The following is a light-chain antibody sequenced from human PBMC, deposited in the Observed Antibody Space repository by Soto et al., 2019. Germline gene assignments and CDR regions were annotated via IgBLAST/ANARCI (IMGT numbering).Light chain of an antibody. Sequence: EIVMTQSPATLSVSPGERATLSCRASQSVSSNLAWYQQKPGQAPRLLIYGASTRATGIPARFSGSGSGTEFTLTISSLQSEDFAVYYCQQYNNWPPLLPFGPGTKVDIK. V-gene: IGKV3-15*01. CDR2: GAS. CDR1: QSVSSN. CDR3: QQYNNWPPLLP. J-gene: IGKJ3*01.